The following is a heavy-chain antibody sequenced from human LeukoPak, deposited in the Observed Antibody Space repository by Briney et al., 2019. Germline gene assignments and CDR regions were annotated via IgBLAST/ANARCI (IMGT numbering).Heavy chain of an antibody. Sequence: SETLSLTCTVSGYSISSGYYWGWIRQPPGKALEWIGCIHYGSTEYTPSIESRVTISVDTSKNQFSLKLSAVTAADTAVYYCTREGYSSPDYWGQGTLVTVSS. CDR3: TREGYSSPDY. V-gene: IGHV4-38-2*02. CDR2: IHYGST. D-gene: IGHD5-18*01. J-gene: IGHJ4*02. CDR1: GYSISSGYY.